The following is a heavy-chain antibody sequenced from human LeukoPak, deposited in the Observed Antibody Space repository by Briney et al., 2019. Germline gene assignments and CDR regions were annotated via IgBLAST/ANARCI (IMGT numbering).Heavy chain of an antibody. V-gene: IGHV3-23*01. D-gene: IGHD6-19*01. Sequence: GGSLRLSCAASGFTFSNSSMSWVRQAPGKGLEWVSTLSGSGITTYYADSVKGRFTISRDNSKNTLYLQMNSLRAEDTAIYYCAKGIYSSGWSYDYWGHGTLVTVSS. CDR1: GFTFSNSS. J-gene: IGHJ4*01. CDR3: AKGIYSSGWSYDY. CDR2: LSGSGITT.